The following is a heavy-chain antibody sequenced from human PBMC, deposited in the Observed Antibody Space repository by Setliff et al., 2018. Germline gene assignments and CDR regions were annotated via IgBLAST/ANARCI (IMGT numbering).Heavy chain of an antibody. CDR3: ARDRQGDGNYYMDV. Sequence: GGSLILSCAASGFTFSNYRMHWVRQAPGKGLVWVARTNSDESTTTYADSVKGRFTISRDNAKNTVYLQMNSLGAEDTAIYYCARDRQGDGNYYMDVWGKGTTVTVSS. J-gene: IGHJ6*03. CDR1: GFTFSNYR. CDR2: TNSDESTT. D-gene: IGHD1-1*01. V-gene: IGHV3-74*01.